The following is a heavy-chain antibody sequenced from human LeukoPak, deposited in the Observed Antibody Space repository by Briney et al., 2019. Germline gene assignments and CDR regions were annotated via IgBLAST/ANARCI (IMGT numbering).Heavy chain of an antibody. V-gene: IGHV1-2*06. CDR1: GYTFTSYY. CDR2: INPNSGGT. CDR3: ARDFGSGWSRYFDY. Sequence: ASVKVSCKASGYTFTSYYMHWVRQAPGQGLEWMGRINPNSGGTNYEQKFQGRVTMTRDTSISTAYMELSRLRSDDTAVYYCARDFGSGWSRYFDYWGQGTLVTVSS. D-gene: IGHD6-19*01. J-gene: IGHJ4*02.